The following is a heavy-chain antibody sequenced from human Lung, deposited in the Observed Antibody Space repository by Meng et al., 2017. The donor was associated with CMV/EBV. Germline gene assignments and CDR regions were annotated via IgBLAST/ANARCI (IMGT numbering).Heavy chain of an antibody. CDR2: INPNNYNT. CDR3: ARGRAGSGSPYFFDY. J-gene: IGHJ4*02. D-gene: IGHD3-10*01. V-gene: IGHV1-8*01. CDR1: GYTFTDYD. Sequence: VSEXVPCKASGYTFTDYDIIWVRRPTAQGLEWLGWINPNNYNTGYAHQFQGRVTMTSTTSISTAYLELSGLRSEDTAVYYCARGRAGSGSPYFFDYWGQGTLVTVSS.